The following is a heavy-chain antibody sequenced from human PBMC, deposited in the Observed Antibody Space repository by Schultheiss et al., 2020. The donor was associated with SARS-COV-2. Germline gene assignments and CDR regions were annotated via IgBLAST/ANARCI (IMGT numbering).Heavy chain of an antibody. CDR2: INPSGGST. V-gene: IGHV1-46*01. CDR1: GYTFTSYY. CDR3: ARTSAYYFASPQYYFDY. D-gene: IGHD3-22*01. J-gene: IGHJ4*02. Sequence: GGSLRLSCKASGYTFTSYYMHWVRQAPGQGLEWMGIINPSGGSTSYAQKFQGRVTMTRDTSTSTVYMELSSLRSEDTAVYLCARTSAYYFASPQYYFDYWGQGTLVTVSS.